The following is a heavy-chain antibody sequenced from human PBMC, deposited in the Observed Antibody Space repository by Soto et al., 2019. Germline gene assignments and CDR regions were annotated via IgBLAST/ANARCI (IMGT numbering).Heavy chain of an antibody. D-gene: IGHD3-9*01. CDR2: ISAYNGNT. CDR1: GYTFTSYA. V-gene: IGHV1-18*01. CDR3: ARDDNILTGYDAFDI. J-gene: IGHJ3*02. Sequence: ASVKVSCKASGYTFTSYAMHWVRQAPGQGLEWMGWISAYNGNTNYAQKLQGRVTMTTDTSTSTAYMELRSLRSDDTAVYYCARDDNILTGYDAFDIWGQGTMVTVSS.